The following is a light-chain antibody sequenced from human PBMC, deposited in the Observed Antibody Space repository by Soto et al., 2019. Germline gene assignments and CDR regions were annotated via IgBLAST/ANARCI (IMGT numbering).Light chain of an antibody. V-gene: IGKV3-20*01. CDR3: HQYGSSPST. J-gene: IGKJ1*01. CDR2: GAS. CDR1: QSVSSSY. Sequence: EIVLTQSPGTLSLSPGERATLSCRASQSVSSSYLAWYQRKPGQAPRLLIYGASSRATGIPDRFSGSGSGKDFTLTISRLDPEDFAVYYCHQYGSSPSTFGQGTKVDIK.